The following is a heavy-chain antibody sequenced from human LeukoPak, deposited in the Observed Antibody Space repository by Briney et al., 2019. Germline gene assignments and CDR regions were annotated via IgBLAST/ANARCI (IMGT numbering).Heavy chain of an antibody. V-gene: IGHV3-48*02. Sequence: GGSLRLSCAASGLTFSTYSMNWVRQASGKGLEWVSYISSSSSTIYYADSVKGRFTISRDNAKNSLHLQMNTLRDEDTAVYYCAREYSSSSGKALDYWGQGTLVTVSS. CDR2: ISSSSSTI. D-gene: IGHD6-6*01. J-gene: IGHJ4*02. CDR1: GLTFSTYS. CDR3: AREYSSSSGKALDY.